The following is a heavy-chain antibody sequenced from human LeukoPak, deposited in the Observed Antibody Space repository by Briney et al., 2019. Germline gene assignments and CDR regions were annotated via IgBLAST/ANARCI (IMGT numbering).Heavy chain of an antibody. J-gene: IGHJ5*02. V-gene: IGHV3-30*18. CDR2: ISYDGSNK. CDR3: AKHYYDSVNYSPLTS. CDR1: GSTFSNYG. Sequence: AGSLRLSCAASGSTFSNYGMHWVRQAPGKGLEWVTVISYDGSNKYYADSVKGRFTISRDNSKNTLYLQMNSLRAEDTAVYYCAKHYYDSVNYSPLTSWGQGTLVTVSS. D-gene: IGHD3-22*01.